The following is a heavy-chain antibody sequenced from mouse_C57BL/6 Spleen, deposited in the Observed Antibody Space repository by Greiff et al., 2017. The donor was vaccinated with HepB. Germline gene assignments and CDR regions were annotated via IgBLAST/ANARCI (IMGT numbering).Heavy chain of an antibody. Sequence: QVQLKESGAELARPGASVKLSCKASGYTFTSYGISWVKQRTGQGLEWIGEIYPRSGNTYYNEKFKGKATLTADKSSSTAYMELRSLTSEDSAVYFCANPTMVTTDFDYWGQGTTLTVSS. CDR2: IYPRSGNT. D-gene: IGHD2-9*01. CDR1: GYTFTSYG. J-gene: IGHJ2*01. CDR3: ANPTMVTTDFDY. V-gene: IGHV1-81*01.